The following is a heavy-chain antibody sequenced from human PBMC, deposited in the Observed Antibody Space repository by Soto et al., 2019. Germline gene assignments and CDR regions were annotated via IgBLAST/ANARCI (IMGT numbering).Heavy chain of an antibody. V-gene: IGHV3-23*01. Sequence: GGSLRLSCAASGFTFSSYAMSWVRQAPGKGLEWVSAISGSGGSTYYADSVKGRFTISRDNSKNTLYLQMNSLRAEDTAVYYCAYPHDKYYYDSSGPAGYWGQGTLVTVSS. CDR2: ISGSGGST. D-gene: IGHD3-22*01. CDR1: GFTFSSYA. J-gene: IGHJ4*02. CDR3: AYPHDKYYYDSSGPAGY.